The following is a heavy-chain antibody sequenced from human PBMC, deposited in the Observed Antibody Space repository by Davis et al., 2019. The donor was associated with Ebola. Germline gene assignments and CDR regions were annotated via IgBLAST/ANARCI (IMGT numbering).Heavy chain of an antibody. V-gene: IGHV1-18*01. CDR1: GYTFTSYG. J-gene: IGHJ6*02. Sequence: ASVKVSCKASGYTFTSYGISWVRQAPGQGLEWMGWISAYNGNTNYAQKLRGRVTMTTDTSTSTAYMELRSLRSDDTAVYYCARDPGTKGSGSYIYYYGMDVWGQGTTVTVSS. CDR3: ARDPGTKGSGSYIYYYGMDV. CDR2: ISAYNGNT. D-gene: IGHD3-10*01.